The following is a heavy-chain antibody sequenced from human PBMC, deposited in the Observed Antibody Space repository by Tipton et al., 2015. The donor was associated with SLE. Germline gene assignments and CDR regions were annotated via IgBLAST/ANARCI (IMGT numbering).Heavy chain of an antibody. CDR1: GGSISSYY. V-gene: IGHV4-59*01. Sequence: TLSLTCTVSGGSISSYYWSWIRQPPGKGLEWIGYIYYSGSTNYNPSLKSRVTISVDTSKNQFSLKLSSVTAADTAVYYCARRHFDTSGYYRGAFDIWGQGKMVTVSS. J-gene: IGHJ3*02. D-gene: IGHD3-22*01. CDR2: IYYSGST. CDR3: ARRHFDTSGYYRGAFDI.